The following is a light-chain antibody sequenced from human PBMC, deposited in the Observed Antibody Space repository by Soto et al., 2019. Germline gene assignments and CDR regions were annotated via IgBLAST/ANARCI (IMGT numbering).Light chain of an antibody. CDR3: ATWDDSLNAVV. J-gene: IGLJ2*01. Sequence: QSVLTQPPSASETPGQRVTISCSGGNSNIGGDTVNWYQKLPGTAPKLLIYNNDQRPSGVPDRFSGSKSGTSASLAISGLQSADEAHYYCATWDDSLNAVVFGGGTKLTVL. CDR1: NSNIGGDT. CDR2: NND. V-gene: IGLV1-44*01.